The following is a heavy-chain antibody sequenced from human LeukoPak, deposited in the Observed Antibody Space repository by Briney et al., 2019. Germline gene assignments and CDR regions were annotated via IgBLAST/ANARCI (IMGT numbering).Heavy chain of an antibody. V-gene: IGHV3-30*02. CDR1: GFTFSSYG. D-gene: IGHD3-10*02. Sequence: PGGSLTLSCPASGFTFSSYGMHWVRQAPGKGLEWVTFIRYDGSNKFYADSVKGRFTISRDNSKNTLYLQMNNLRVEDTAVYYCAILSVPGDYFDYWGQGTLVIVSS. CDR2: IRYDGSNK. J-gene: IGHJ4*02. CDR3: AILSVPGDYFDY.